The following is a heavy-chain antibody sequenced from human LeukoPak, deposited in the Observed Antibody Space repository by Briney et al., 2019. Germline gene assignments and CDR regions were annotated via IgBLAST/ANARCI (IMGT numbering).Heavy chain of an antibody. CDR3: ASVLWWEYYMDV. D-gene: IGHD1-26*01. V-gene: IGHV3-30*02. Sequence: PGGSLRLSCAESGFTFSSYGIHWVRQAPGKGLGWVAFIRYDGSNKYYADTAKGRFSISRDNSKNTLYLQMNSLRVEDTAVYYCASVLWWEYYMDVCGKGTTVTVSS. CDR2: IRYDGSNK. CDR1: GFTFSSYG. J-gene: IGHJ6*03.